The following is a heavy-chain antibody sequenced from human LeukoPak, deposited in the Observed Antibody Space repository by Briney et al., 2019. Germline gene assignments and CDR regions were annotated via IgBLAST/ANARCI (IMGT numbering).Heavy chain of an antibody. J-gene: IGHJ3*02. V-gene: IGHV1-2*02. D-gene: IGHD1-7*01. CDR1: GYTFIDYF. CDR3: VRAVSGTLGGAFDI. CDR2: INPNSGVT. Sequence: ASVKVSCKASGYTFIDYFIHWMRQTPGQGLEWLGWINPNSGVTRYAQKFQDRVTMTRDTAAYMELSSLKSDDTAMHYCVRAVSGTLGGAFDIWGQGTAVTVSS.